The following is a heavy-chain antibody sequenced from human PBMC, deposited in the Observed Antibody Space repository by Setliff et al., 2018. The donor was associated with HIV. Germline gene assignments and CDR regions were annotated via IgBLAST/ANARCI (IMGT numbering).Heavy chain of an antibody. CDR1: GLMSTTYG. CDR3: AKDQNFRGAMSGPRYYFDY. CDR2: IRFDGSNK. Sequence: PGGSLRLSCAASGLMSTTYGMHWVRQAPGKGPEWVAFIRFDGSNKYYADSVKGRFTISRDNSRDTLYLQMNRLRTEDTAVYYCAKDQNFRGAMSGPRYYFDYWGQGALVTVSS. D-gene: IGHD3-10*01. J-gene: IGHJ4*02. V-gene: IGHV3-30*02.